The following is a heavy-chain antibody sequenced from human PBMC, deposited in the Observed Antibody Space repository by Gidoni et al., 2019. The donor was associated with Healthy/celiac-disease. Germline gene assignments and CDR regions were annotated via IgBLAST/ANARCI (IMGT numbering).Heavy chain of an antibody. Sequence: QVQLQESGPGLVKPAQTLSPTCTVAGGSNRSGGYYWSCLRQHPGKGLEWIGYIYYSGSTYYNPSIKSRVTISVDTSKNQFSLKLSSVTAADTAVYYCARLHRDFWSDNDYWGQGTLVTVSS. CDR1: GGSNRSGGYY. V-gene: IGHV4-31*03. CDR3: ARLHRDFWSDNDY. D-gene: IGHD3-3*01. CDR2: IYYSGST. J-gene: IGHJ4*02.